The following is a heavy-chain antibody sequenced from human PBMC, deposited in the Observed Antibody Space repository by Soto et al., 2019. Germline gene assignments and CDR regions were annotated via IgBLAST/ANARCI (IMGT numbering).Heavy chain of an antibody. Sequence: EVQLVESGGGLVQPGGSLRLSCSASGFTFRIYTMLWVRQAPGKGLEYVSAISDAGGGTYYADSVKGRFTISRDDPKNTLYVQMSNLRAADTAVYYCVTGYSGCWSEIYCGQGNLVTVSS. D-gene: IGHD6-19*01. J-gene: IGHJ4*02. CDR2: ISDAGGGT. CDR1: GFTFRIYT. CDR3: VTGYSGCWSEIY. V-gene: IGHV3-64*05.